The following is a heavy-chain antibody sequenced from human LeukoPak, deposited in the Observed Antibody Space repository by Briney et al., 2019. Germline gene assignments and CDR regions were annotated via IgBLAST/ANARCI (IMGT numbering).Heavy chain of an antibody. CDR2: IKSKTDGRTT. J-gene: IGHJ6*03. CDR1: GFTFSNAW. V-gene: IGHV3-15*01. CDR3: TTRISTPLLIMDV. D-gene: IGHD2-8*01. Sequence: GGSLRLSCAASGFTFSNAWMSWVRQAPGKGLEWVGRIKSKTDGRTTDYAAPVKGRFTISRDDSKNTLYLQMNRLKTEDTAVYYCTTRISTPLLIMDVWGKGTTVTVSS.